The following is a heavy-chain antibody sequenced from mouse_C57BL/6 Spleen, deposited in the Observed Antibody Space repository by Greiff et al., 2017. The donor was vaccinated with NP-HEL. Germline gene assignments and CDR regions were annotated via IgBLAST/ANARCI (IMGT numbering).Heavy chain of an antibody. D-gene: IGHD2-5*01. CDR1: GYAFTNYL. CDR3: AREGAYSNQYYYAMDY. Sequence: QVQLQQSGAELVRPGTSVKVSCKASGYAFTNYLIEWVKQRPGQGLEWIGVINPGSGGTNYNEKFKGKATLTADKSSSTAYMQLSSLTSDDSAVYFCAREGAYSNQYYYAMDYWGQGTSVTVSS. CDR2: INPGSGGT. V-gene: IGHV1-54*01. J-gene: IGHJ4*01.